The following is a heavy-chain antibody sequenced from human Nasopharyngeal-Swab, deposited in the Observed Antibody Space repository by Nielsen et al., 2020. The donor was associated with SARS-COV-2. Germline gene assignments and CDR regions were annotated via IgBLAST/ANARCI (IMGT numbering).Heavy chain of an antibody. Sequence: ALVKVSCKASGYTFTSYGISWVRQAPGQGLEWMGWISAYNGNTNYAQKLQGRVTMTTDTSTSTAYMELRSLRSDDTAVYYCARDSCSSTSCYGDYWGQGTLVTVSS. V-gene: IGHV1-18*01. CDR3: ARDSCSSTSCYGDY. CDR1: GYTFTSYG. D-gene: IGHD2-2*01. CDR2: ISAYNGNT. J-gene: IGHJ4*02.